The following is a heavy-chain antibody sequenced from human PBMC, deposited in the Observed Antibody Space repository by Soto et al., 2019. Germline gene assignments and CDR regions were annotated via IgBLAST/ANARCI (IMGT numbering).Heavy chain of an antibody. CDR3: AKDKSPTVATPLGMDV. CDR1: GFTFSSYG. Sequence: GGSLRLSCAASGFTFSSYGMHWVRQAPGKGLEWVAVISYDGSNKYYADSVKGRFTISRDNSKNTLYPQMNSLRAEDTAVYYCAKDKSPTVATPLGMDVWGQGTTVTVSS. J-gene: IGHJ6*02. V-gene: IGHV3-30*18. CDR2: ISYDGSNK. D-gene: IGHD4-17*01.